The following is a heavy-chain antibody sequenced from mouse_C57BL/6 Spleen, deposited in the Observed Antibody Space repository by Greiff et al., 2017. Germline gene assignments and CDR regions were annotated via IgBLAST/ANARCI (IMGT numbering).Heavy chain of an antibody. V-gene: IGHV1-22*01. CDR2: INPNNGGT. D-gene: IGHD1-1*01. J-gene: IGHJ3*01. CDR1: GYTFTDYN. CDR3: ARSEYYGSSYGWFAY. Sequence: VQLKESGPELVKPGASVKMSCKASGYTFTDYNMHWVKQSHGKSLEWIGYINPNNGGTSYNQKFKGKATLTVNKSSSTAYMELRSLTSEDSAVYYCARSEYYGSSYGWFAYCGQGTLVTVSA.